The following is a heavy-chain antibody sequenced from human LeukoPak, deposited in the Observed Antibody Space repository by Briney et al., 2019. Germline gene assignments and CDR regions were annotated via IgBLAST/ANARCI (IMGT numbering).Heavy chain of an antibody. V-gene: IGHV3-53*01. CDR3: ATMVRGATNGGY. J-gene: IGHJ4*02. CDR2: IYSNGNT. Sequence: GGSLRLSCAASGFTVSSNYMSWVRQAPGKGLEWVSVIYSNGNTYYVDSVKGRFTVSRDNSKNTLYLQMNSLRAEDTAVYYCATMVRGATNGGYWGQGTLVTVST. D-gene: IGHD3-10*01. CDR1: GFTVSSNY.